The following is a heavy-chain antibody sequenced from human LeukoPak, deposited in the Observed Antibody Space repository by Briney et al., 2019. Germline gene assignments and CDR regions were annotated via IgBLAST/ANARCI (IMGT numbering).Heavy chain of an antibody. CDR2: ISGSGGST. J-gene: IGHJ4*02. Sequence: GGSLRLSCAASGFTFSSYAMSWVRQAPGKGLEWVSAISGSGGSTYYADSVKGRFTISRDNSKNTLYLQMNSLRAVDTAVYYCAKDRSDYDYVWGSYRYTIFDYWGQGTLVTVSS. D-gene: IGHD3-16*02. CDR1: GFTFSSYA. V-gene: IGHV3-23*01. CDR3: AKDRSDYDYVWGSYRYTIFDY.